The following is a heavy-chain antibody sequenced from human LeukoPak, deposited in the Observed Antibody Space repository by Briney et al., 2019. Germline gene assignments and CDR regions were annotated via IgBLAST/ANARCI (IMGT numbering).Heavy chain of an antibody. J-gene: IGHJ3*02. CDR2: IYYSGST. Sequence: SETLSLTCTVSGGSISSYYWSWIRQPPGKGLEWIGYIYYSGSTNYNPSLKSRVIISVDTSKNQFSLKLSSVTAADTAVYYCARGVLWSAFDIWGQGTMVTVSS. CDR3: ARGVLWSAFDI. V-gene: IGHV4-59*01. CDR1: GGSISSYY. D-gene: IGHD2-21*01.